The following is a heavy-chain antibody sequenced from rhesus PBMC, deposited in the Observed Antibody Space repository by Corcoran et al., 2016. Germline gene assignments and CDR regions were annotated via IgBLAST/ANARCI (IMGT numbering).Heavy chain of an antibody. CDR1: GFTFSNYY. J-gene: IGHJ5-1*01. Sequence: EVQLVESGGGLVQPGGSLRLSCAASGFTFSNYYMHWVRQAQGKGLEWVDLKRKKANSYTTEYAAAVKGRFTISRDDSKNTLYLQMSSLKTEDTAVYYCTKRNWNYMGFDVWGPGVLVTVSS. CDR2: KRKKANSYTT. CDR3: TKRNWNYMGFDV. D-gene: IGHD1-26*01. V-gene: IGHV3-20*01.